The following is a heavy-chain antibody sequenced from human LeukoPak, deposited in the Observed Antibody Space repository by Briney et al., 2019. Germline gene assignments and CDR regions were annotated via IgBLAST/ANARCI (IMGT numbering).Heavy chain of an antibody. CDR1: GGSISSGGYY. V-gene: IGHV4-61*08. D-gene: IGHD6-19*01. CDR3: ARDGGQGSGWSTIDY. J-gene: IGHJ4*02. Sequence: SQTLSLTCTVSGGSISSGGYYWSWIRQHPGKGLEWIGYIFYNGETNYNPSLKSRLTLSVDASKNQFSLKLSSVTAADTAVYYCARDGGQGSGWSTIDYWGQGTLVTVSS. CDR2: IFYNGET.